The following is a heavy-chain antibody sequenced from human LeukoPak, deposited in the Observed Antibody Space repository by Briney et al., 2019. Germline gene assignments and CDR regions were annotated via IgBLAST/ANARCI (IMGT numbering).Heavy chain of an antibody. J-gene: IGHJ5*02. CDR3: ARRVAAAGLGFDP. CDR1: GGSISSYY. Sequence: SETLSLTCTVSGGSISSYYWSWIRQPAGKGLEWIGRIYYSGSTNYNPSLKSRVTISVDTSKNQFSLKLSSVTAADTAVYYCARRVAAAGLGFDPWGQGTLVTVSS. CDR2: IYYSGST. V-gene: IGHV4-59*08. D-gene: IGHD6-13*01.